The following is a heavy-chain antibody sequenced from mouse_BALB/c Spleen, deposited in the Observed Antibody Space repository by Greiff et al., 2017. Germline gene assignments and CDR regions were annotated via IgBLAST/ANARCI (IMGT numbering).Heavy chain of an antibody. V-gene: IGHV1-54*01. J-gene: IGHJ1*01. Sequence: VKLQESGAELVRPGTSVKVSCKASGYAFTNYLIEWVKQRPGQGLEWIGVINPGSGGTNYNEKFKGKATLTADKSSSTAYMQLSSLTSDDSAVYFCARDYRYGYWYFDVWGAGTTVTVSS. CDR1: GYAFTNYL. D-gene: IGHD2-14*01. CDR3: ARDYRYGYWYFDV. CDR2: INPGSGGT.